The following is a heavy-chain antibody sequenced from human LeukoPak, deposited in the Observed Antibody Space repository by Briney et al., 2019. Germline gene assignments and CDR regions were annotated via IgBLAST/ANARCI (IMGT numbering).Heavy chain of an antibody. V-gene: IGHV3-30*03. CDR1: GFTFSSYG. J-gene: IGHJ4*02. D-gene: IGHD1-26*01. CDR3: ARDQEGAVDY. CDR2: ISYDGSNK. Sequence: GGSLRLSCAASGFTFSSYGMHWVRRAPGKGLEWVAVISYDGSNKYYADSVKGRFTISRDNSKNTLYLQMNSLRAEDTAVYYCARDQEGAVDYWGQGTLVTVSS.